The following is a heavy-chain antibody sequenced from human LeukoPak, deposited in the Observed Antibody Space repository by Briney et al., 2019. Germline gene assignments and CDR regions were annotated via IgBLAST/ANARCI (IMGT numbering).Heavy chain of an antibody. CDR1: GYTFTSYD. V-gene: IGHV1-8*01. D-gene: IGHD4-17*01. CDR3: ARQGGGDYGDYLHIIDY. Sequence: ASVKVSCKASGYTFTSYDINWVRQATGQGLEWMGWMNPNSGNTGYAQKFQGRVTMTRNTSISTAYMELSSLRSEDTAVYYCARQGGGDYGDYLHIIDYWGQGTLVTVSS. J-gene: IGHJ4*02. CDR2: MNPNSGNT.